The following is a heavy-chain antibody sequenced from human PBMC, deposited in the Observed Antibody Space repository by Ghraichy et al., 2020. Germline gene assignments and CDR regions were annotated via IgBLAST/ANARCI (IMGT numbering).Heavy chain of an antibody. D-gene: IGHD3-10*01. Sequence: ASVKVSCEASGYRFSGFYIHWLRQAPGQGPEWMGRISPNNGDTRYAQKFRGRVAMTRDTSVNTVYMELSSLRSDDTAVYYCARDMSVMVEIDDGFDIWGQGTKVTVSS. CDR3: ARDMSVMVEIDDGFDI. CDR2: ISPNNGDT. V-gene: IGHV1-2*06. J-gene: IGHJ3*02. CDR1: GYRFSGFY.